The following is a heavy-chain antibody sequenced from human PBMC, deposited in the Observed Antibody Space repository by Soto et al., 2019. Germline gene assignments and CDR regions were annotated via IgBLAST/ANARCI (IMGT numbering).Heavy chain of an antibody. CDR2: INSDGSTT. CDR3: ARGYSSGPDY. D-gene: IGHD6-19*01. Sequence: EVQLVESGGGLVQPGGSLRLSCAASGFTFSNHWMHWVRQAPGKGLEWVSCINSDGSTTTYADSVKGRFTIFRHNAKNTLYLQLNSLRAEDTALYYCARGYSSGPDYWGQGTLVTVSS. V-gene: IGHV3-74*01. J-gene: IGHJ4*02. CDR1: GFTFSNHW.